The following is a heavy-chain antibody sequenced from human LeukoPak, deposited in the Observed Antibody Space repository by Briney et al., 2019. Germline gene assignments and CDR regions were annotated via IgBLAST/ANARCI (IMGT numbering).Heavy chain of an antibody. CDR2: IYSGGNT. J-gene: IGHJ4*02. Sequence: QAGGSLRLSCAASGFTVSSNYMSWVRQAPGKGLEWVSVIYSGGNTYYADSVKGRLTISRDNSKNTLYLQMNSLRAEDTAVYYCARLYSGSYLPVYYFDYWGQGTLVTVSS. D-gene: IGHD1-26*01. CDR3: ARLYSGSYLPVYYFDY. CDR1: GFTVSSNY. V-gene: IGHV3-53*01.